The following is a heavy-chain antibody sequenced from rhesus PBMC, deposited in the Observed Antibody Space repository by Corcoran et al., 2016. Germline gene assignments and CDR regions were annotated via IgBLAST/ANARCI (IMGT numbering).Heavy chain of an antibody. V-gene: IGHV4S10*01. CDR2: IYGSSTST. Sequence: QVQLQESGPGVVKPSETLSLTCAVSGGSISDRYRWSWIRPPPGTGLEWIGYIYGSSTSTNHNPSLKSRVTISKDTSKNQFSLKLSSVTAADTAVYYCARGSGLVEGYWYFDLWGPGTPFTISS. CDR1: GGSISDRYR. J-gene: IGHJ2*01. CDR3: ARGSGLVEGYWYFDL. D-gene: IGHD3-40*01.